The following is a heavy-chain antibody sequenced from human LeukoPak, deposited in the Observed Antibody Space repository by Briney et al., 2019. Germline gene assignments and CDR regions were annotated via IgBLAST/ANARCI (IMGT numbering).Heavy chain of an antibody. CDR3: ARGRGYSYGPRNYYFDY. Sequence: SETLSLTCAVYGGSFSGYYWSWIRQPPGKGLEWIGEINHSGSTNYNPSLKSRVTISVDTSKNQFSLKLSSVTAADTAAYYCARGRGYSYGPRNYYFDYWGQGTLVTVSS. CDR2: INHSGST. D-gene: IGHD5-18*01. J-gene: IGHJ4*02. CDR1: GGSFSGYY. V-gene: IGHV4-34*01.